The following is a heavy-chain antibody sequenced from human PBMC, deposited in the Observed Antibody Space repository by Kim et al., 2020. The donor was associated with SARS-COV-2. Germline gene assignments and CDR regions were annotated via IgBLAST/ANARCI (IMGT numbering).Heavy chain of an antibody. CDR1: GGSFSGYS. D-gene: IGHD5-18*01. J-gene: IGHJ6*02. Sequence: SETLSLTCAVYGGSFSGYSWTWIRQPPGKGLEWIGEISDSGSTKNNPSLQSRVSISKDTSKNQFSLRLRSVTAADTAMYYCARGRAGVVPAPVLGLRPYYYYYVRDVWGRETTVTVSS. CDR3: ARGRAGVVPAPVLGLRPYYYYYVRDV. V-gene: IGHV4-34*01. CDR2: ISDSGST.